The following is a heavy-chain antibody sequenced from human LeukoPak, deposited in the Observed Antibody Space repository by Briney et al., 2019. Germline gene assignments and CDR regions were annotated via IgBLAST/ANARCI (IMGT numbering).Heavy chain of an antibody. Sequence: PGGSLRLSCAASGFTFSSYAMHWVRQAPGKGLEYVSAISSNGGSTYYANSVKGRFTISRDNSKNTLYLQMGSLRAEDTAVYYCARDRAAGTWDAEYFQHWGQGTLVTVSS. CDR1: GFTFSSYA. J-gene: IGHJ1*01. CDR3: ARDRAAGTWDAEYFQH. V-gene: IGHV3-64*01. CDR2: ISSNGGST. D-gene: IGHD6-13*01.